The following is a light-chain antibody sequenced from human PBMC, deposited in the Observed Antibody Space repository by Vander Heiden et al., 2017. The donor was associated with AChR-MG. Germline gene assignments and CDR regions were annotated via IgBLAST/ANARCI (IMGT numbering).Light chain of an antibody. CDR1: QNIYTY. Sequence: DIQMTQSPSSLSASVGDRVTITCRASQNIYTYLNCYQHNPGKPPKPLFYPPSSLQSGVPSRFSGSGSGTDFSLTVRSLQPEEFETYYCQQSYIGGRTFGQGTKVEIK. V-gene: IGKV1-39*01. CDR3: QQSYIGGRT. CDR2: PPS. J-gene: IGKJ1*01.